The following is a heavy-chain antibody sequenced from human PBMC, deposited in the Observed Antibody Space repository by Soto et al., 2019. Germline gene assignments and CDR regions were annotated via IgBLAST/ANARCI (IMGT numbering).Heavy chain of an antibody. CDR3: ARGDGSDPGNWFDP. V-gene: IGHV4-31*03. CDR2: IYYSGST. Sequence: SETLSLTCTVSGGSISSGGYYCSWIRQHPGKGLEWIGYIYYSGSTYYNPSLKSRVTISVDTSKNQFSLKLSSVTAADTAVYYCARGDGSDPGNWFDPWGQGTLVTVSS. D-gene: IGHD3-10*01. J-gene: IGHJ5*02. CDR1: GGSISSGGYY.